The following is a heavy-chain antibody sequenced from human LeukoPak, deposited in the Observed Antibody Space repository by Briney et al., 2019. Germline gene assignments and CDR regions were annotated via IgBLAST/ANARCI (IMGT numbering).Heavy chain of an antibody. Sequence: GKSLRLSCAASGFTFSTYGIHWVRQAPGKGLEWVAVLSSDGSDKYYADSVKGRFTISRDNSKNTLYLQMNSLRSEDTAVYYCAKDTDIGAAGYYFDYWGQGTLVTVSS. CDR3: AKDTDIGAAGYYFDY. CDR1: GFTFSTYG. CDR2: LSSDGSDK. D-gene: IGHD6-13*01. J-gene: IGHJ4*02. V-gene: IGHV3-30*18.